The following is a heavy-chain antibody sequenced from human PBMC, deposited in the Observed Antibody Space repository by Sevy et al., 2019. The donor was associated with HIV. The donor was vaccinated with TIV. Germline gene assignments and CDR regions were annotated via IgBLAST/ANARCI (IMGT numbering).Heavy chain of an antibody. CDR1: GGIFRSNA. V-gene: IGHV1-69*13. CDR3: ARDKYYYVSGSFDY. Sequence: ASVKVSCKASGGIFRSNAISWVRQAPGQGLEWMGGIIAVFGTTNYAQKFQGRVTVTADESRGTAYMERSSLGSEDTAVYYCARDKYYYVSGSFDYWGQGTQVTVSS. CDR2: IIAVFGTT. D-gene: IGHD3-10*01. J-gene: IGHJ4*01.